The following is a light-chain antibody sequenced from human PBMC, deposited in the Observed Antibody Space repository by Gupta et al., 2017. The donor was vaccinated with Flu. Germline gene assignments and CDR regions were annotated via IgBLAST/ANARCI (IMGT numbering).Light chain of an antibody. J-gene: IGLJ3*02. CDR1: RSDVGGYNY. CDR2: EVS. V-gene: IGLV2-14*01. Sequence: QSALTQPASVSGSPGQSITISCTGTRSDVGGYNYVSWYQQYPGKAPNLLIYEVSNRPSGVSHRFSGSKSANTASLTISGLQAEDEANYYCNSFTSSSTWVFGGGTKLTVL. CDR3: NSFTSSSTWV.